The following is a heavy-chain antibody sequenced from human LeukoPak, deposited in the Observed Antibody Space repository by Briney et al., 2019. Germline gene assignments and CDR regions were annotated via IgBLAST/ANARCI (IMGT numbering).Heavy chain of an antibody. CDR2: INHSGST. V-gene: IGHV4-34*01. CDR3: ARRRYYYYGMDV. Sequence: PSETLSLTCAVYGGSFSGYCWSWIRQPPGKGLEWIGEINHSGSTNYNPSLKSRVTISVDTSKNQFSLKLSSVTAADTAVYYCARRRYYYYGMDVWGQGTTVTVSS. J-gene: IGHJ6*02. CDR1: GGSFSGYC.